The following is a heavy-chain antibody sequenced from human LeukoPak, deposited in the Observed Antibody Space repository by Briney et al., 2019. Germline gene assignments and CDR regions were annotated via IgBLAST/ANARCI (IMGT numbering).Heavy chain of an antibody. CDR3: ARLDIHPYYFDY. Sequence: PSETLSLTCTVSGGSISSGGYYWRWIRQPPGKGLEWIGYIYHSGSTYYNPSLKSRVTISVDRSKNQFSLKLSSVTAADTAVYYCARLDIHPYYFDYWGQGTLVTVSS. J-gene: IGHJ4*02. V-gene: IGHV4-30-2*01. CDR2: IYHSGST. CDR1: GGSISSGGYY. D-gene: IGHD2-21*01.